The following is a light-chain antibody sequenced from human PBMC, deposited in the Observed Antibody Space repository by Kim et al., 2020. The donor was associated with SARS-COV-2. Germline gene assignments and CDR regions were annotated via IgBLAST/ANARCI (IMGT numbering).Light chain of an antibody. CDR2: GRN. J-gene: IGLJ2*01. Sequence: SYELTQDPAVSVALGQTVRITCQGDSLRSYYATWYQQKPRQAPVLVIYGRNNRPSGIPDRFSGSASGNTASLTISGAQAEDEADFYCQSRDSGGSVIFGG. V-gene: IGLV3-19*01. CDR3: QSRDSGGSVI. CDR1: SLRSYY.